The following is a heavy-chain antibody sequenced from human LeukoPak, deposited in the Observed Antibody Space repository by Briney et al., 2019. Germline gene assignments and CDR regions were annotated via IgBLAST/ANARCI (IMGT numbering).Heavy chain of an antibody. CDR3: ASEQWLVSRNWFDP. D-gene: IGHD6-19*01. CDR2: MNTNRGNT. Sequence: GSVKVSCKASLYTFTSYDINAVRQATGQGGEWMGWMNTNRGNTGYAQKFQGRVTMTRNTSISTAYMELSSLRSEDTAVYYCASEQWLVSRNWFDPWGQGTLVTVSS. V-gene: IGHV1-8*01. J-gene: IGHJ5*02. CDR1: LYTFTSYD.